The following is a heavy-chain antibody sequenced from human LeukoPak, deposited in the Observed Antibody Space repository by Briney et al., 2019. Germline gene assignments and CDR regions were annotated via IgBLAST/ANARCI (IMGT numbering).Heavy chain of an antibody. CDR2: IAIDGSHT. V-gene: IGHV3-30-3*01. D-gene: IGHD3-16*01. Sequence: PGRSLRLSCPASGSTSSTHFTHCARQAPGNGLEWEPVIAIDGSHTFYVESVKGRLSISSYKSKKTMYLQMNSLRSEDRAVYFCAKERQDNMLHSGAFDIWGQGTMVTVSS. CDR1: GSTSSTHF. CDR3: AKERQDNMLHSGAFDI. J-gene: IGHJ3*02.